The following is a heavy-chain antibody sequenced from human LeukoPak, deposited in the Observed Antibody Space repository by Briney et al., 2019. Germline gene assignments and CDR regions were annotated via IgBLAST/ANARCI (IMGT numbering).Heavy chain of an antibody. CDR3: GRVSVAGWQPIDY. D-gene: IGHD6-19*01. J-gene: IGHJ4*02. CDR1: GFTVSNNY. V-gene: IGHV3-53*01. CDR2: IYSAGPT. Sequence: PGGSLSLSCAASGFTVSNNYMTWVRQAPGKGLEWLSIIYSAGPTDYADSVKGRFAISRDNSKNTVYLQMNSLTAEDTAVYYCGRVSVAGWQPIDYWGQGTLVTVSS.